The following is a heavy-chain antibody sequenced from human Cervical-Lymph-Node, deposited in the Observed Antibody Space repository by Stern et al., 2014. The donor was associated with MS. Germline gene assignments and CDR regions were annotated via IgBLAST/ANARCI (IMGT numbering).Heavy chain of an antibody. D-gene: IGHD1-26*01. CDR3: AKDGRGWDQTRSAFDI. J-gene: IGHJ3*02. CDR2: ISGSGGST. Sequence: EVQLVESGGGLVQPGGSLRLTCAASGFTFSSYAMSWVRQAPGKGLEWVSTISGSGGSTYYADSVKGRFTISRDNSKNALYLQMNSLRAEDTAVYLCAKDGRGWDQTRSAFDIWGQGTMVTVSS. V-gene: IGHV3-23*04. CDR1: GFTFSSYA.